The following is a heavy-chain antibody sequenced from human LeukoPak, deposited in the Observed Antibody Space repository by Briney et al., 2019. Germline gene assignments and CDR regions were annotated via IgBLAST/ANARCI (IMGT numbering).Heavy chain of an antibody. CDR2: ISYTGTYI. V-gene: IGHV3-21*04. CDR1: AFSLNAYN. Sequence: PGGSLRLSRAASAFSLNAYNVNWVRQAPGKGLEWVSSISYTGTYIYYADSVKGRFTISRDNAQNSLYLQMNSLRAEDTAIYYCVRDRGTYRPIDYWGQGTLVTVSS. J-gene: IGHJ4*02. D-gene: IGHD1-26*01. CDR3: VRDRGTYRPIDY.